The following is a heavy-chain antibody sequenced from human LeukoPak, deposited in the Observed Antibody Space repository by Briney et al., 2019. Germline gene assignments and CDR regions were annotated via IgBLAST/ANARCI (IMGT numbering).Heavy chain of an antibody. CDR2: INPNSGGT. D-gene: IGHD2-2*01. J-gene: IGHJ5*02. CDR1: GYTFTGYY. Sequence: GASVKVSCKASGYTFTGYYMHWVRQAPGQGLEWMGWINPNSGGTNYAQKFQGRVTMTRDTSISTAYMELSRLRSDDTAVYHCARAAEYQLLGGVYNWFDPWGQGTLVTVSS. V-gene: IGHV1-2*02. CDR3: ARAAEYQLLGGVYNWFDP.